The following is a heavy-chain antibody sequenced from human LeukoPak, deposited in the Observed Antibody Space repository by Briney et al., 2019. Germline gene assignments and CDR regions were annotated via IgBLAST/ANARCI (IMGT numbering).Heavy chain of an antibody. D-gene: IGHD3-22*01. CDR2: ISSSSSYI. Sequence: PGGSLRLSCAASGFTFSSYGMNWVRQAPGKGLEWVSSISSSSSYIYYADSVKGRFTISRDNARNSLYLQMNSLRAEDTAVYYCARDYSRYSSGYPPLKYWGQGTLVTVSS. V-gene: IGHV3-21*01. CDR1: GFTFSSYG. CDR3: ARDYSRYSSGYPPLKY. J-gene: IGHJ4*02.